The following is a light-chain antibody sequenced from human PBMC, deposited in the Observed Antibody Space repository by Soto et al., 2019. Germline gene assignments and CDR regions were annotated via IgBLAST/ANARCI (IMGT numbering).Light chain of an antibody. CDR2: ATT. J-gene: IGLJ3*02. CDR3: CSHVNDFTHWI. V-gene: IGLV2-23*01. CDR1: SGDIGSHNL. Sequence: QSALTQPASVSGSPGQSITISCTGGSGDIGSHNLVSWYQQYLGKAPKVIIYATTKRPSGVSDRFSGSKSGSVASLTISGLQADDEANYYCCSHVNDFTHWIFGGGTKGPS.